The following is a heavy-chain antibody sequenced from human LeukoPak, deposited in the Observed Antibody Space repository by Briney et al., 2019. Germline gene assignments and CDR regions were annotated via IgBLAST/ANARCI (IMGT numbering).Heavy chain of an antibody. V-gene: IGHV1-2*02. J-gene: IGHJ4*02. CDR2: INPNSGGT. CDR1: GYTFTDYY. CDR3: ARDYAAAGTGGDY. D-gene: IGHD6-13*01. Sequence: GASVKVSCKASGYTFTDYYMHWVRQAPGQGLEWMGWINPNSGGTNYAQKFQGRVTMTRDTSISTAYMELSRLRSDDTAVYYWARDYAAAGTGGDYWGQGTLVTVSS.